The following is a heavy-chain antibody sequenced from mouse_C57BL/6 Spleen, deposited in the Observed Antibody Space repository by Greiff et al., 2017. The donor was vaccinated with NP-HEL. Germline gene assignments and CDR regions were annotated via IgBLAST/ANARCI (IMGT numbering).Heavy chain of an antibody. CDR2: IYPGDGDN. CDR1: GYAFSSSW. Sequence: VQLQESGPELVKPGASVKISCTASGYAFSSSWMNWVKQRPGKGLEWIGRIYPGDGDNNYNGKFKGKATLTADKSSSTAYMQLSSLTSEDSAVYFCARTNWYLSFDYWGQGTTLTVSS. CDR3: ARTNWYLSFDY. D-gene: IGHD4-1*01. V-gene: IGHV1-82*01. J-gene: IGHJ2*01.